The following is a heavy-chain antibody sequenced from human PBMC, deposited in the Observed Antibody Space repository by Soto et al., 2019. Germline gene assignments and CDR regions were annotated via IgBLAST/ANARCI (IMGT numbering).Heavy chain of an antibody. Sequence: SVKVSCKASGGTFSSYAISWVRQAPGQGLEWMGGIIPIFGTANYAQKFQGRVTITADESTSTAYMELSSLRSEDTAVYYCARAKADYDFWSGYYVFDYWGQGTLVTVSS. CDR2: IIPIFGTA. CDR1: GGTFSSYA. V-gene: IGHV1-69*13. CDR3: ARAKADYDFWSGYYVFDY. D-gene: IGHD3-3*01. J-gene: IGHJ4*02.